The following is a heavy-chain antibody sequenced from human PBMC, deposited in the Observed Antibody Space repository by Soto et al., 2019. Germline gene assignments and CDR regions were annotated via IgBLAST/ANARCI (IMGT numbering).Heavy chain of an antibody. CDR2: MYYIGST. D-gene: IGHD5-12*01. Sequence: SETLCLTCTVSGGSITGYYWSWIRQPPGKGLEWIGYMYYIGSTNHNPSLKSRVAISVDTSKNQFSLKLSSVTAADTAVYYCAGSSGYDLGEIDYWGQGTLVTVPQ. CDR3: AGSSGYDLGEIDY. J-gene: IGHJ4*02. CDR1: GGSITGYY. V-gene: IGHV4-59*08.